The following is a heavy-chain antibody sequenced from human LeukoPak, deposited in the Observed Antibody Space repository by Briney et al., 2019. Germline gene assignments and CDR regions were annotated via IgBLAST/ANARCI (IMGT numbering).Heavy chain of an antibody. D-gene: IGHD7-27*01. CDR2: VYFRGTT. V-gene: IGHV4-59*01. Sequence: SETLSLTCTLSGGSISSYYWSWIRHPPGKGREWIGYVYFRGTTNYNPSIKSRVTISVDTSKNQFSLKLTSVTAADTAVYYCARSPGAPFDYWGQGSLVTVSS. J-gene: IGHJ4*02. CDR3: ARSPGAPFDY. CDR1: GGSISSYY.